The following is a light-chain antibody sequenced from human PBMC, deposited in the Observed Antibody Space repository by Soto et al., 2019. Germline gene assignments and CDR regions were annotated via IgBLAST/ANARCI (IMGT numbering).Light chain of an antibody. V-gene: IGKV3-11*01. CDR1: QSVSSY. CDR2: DAS. Sequence: EIVFAHSPATLSLSPGERATLSCRASQSVSSYLAWYQQKPGQAPRLLIYDASKRATGIPARFSGSGSGTDFTLTISSLEPEDFAVYYCKQRSDWPTCGGGNKVAIK. J-gene: IGKJ4*01. CDR3: KQRSDWPT.